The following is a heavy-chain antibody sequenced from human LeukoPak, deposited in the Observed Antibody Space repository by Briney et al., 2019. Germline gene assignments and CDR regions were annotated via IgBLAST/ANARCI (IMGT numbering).Heavy chain of an antibody. CDR3: AILSRATPWVDGRLYYHFDT. J-gene: IGHJ4*02. Sequence: GGPLRLSCAASGFTFSSFDMHWVRHPTGQGLEWVSTIGTASDTYYPGSVEGRFTLSRDNAKNSLYLQMNSLTSEDTAVYFCAILSRATPWVDGRLYYHFDTWGQGTLVTVSS. CDR2: IGTASDT. D-gene: IGHD2-15*01. V-gene: IGHV3-13*01. CDR1: GFTFSSFD.